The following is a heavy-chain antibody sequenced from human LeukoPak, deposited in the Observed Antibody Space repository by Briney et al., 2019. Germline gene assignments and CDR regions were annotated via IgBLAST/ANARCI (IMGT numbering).Heavy chain of an antibody. D-gene: IGHD6-19*01. J-gene: IGHJ4*02. CDR2: IYSDGST. CDR1: GFIVSGDF. V-gene: IGHV3-66*01. Sequence: GGSLRLSCAASGFIVSGDFMSWVRQAPGKGLEWVSVIYSDGSTYYADSVKGRFTISRDNSKNTLDLQMTGLRAEDTAVYYCATAVASSSGWYADYWGQGTLVTVSS. CDR3: ATAVASSSGWYADY.